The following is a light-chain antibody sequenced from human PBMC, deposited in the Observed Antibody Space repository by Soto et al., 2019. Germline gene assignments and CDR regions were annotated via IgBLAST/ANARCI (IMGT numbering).Light chain of an antibody. J-gene: IGKJ4*01. CDR3: QQSRGWPVT. CDR2: DSS. CDR1: QSVSNY. V-gene: IGKV3-11*01. Sequence: VLTQSPAILSLSPGERATLSCRASQSVSNYLAWYQQRPGQAPRLLIYDSSNRATGIPDRFSASGSGTDFPLTISSLDPEDFAVYYCQQSRGWPVTFGGGTKVEIK.